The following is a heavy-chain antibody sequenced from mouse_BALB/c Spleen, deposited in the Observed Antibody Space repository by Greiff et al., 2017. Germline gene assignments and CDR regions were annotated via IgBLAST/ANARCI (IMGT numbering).Heavy chain of an antibody. CDR3: AKDYYGYAMDY. Sequence: EVKLVESGGGLVKPGGSLKLSCAASGFTFSSYTMSWVRQTPEKRLEWVATISSGGGNTYYPDSVKGRFTISRDNAKNNLYLQMSSLRSEDTALYYCAKDYYGYAMDYWGQGTSVTVSS. CDR1: GFTFSSYT. J-gene: IGHJ4*01. D-gene: IGHD1-1*01. CDR2: ISSGGGNT. V-gene: IGHV5-9*03.